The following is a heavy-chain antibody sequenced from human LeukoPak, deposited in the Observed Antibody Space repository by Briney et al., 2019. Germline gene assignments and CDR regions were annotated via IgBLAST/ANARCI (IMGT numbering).Heavy chain of an antibody. J-gene: IGHJ4*02. D-gene: IGHD3-3*01. CDR3: VRGHQYYDFWSGYYTFTSFDY. Sequence: SETLSLTCTVSGGSISSYYWSWIRRPAGKGLEWIGRIYTSGSTNYNPSLKSRVTMSVDTSKNQFSLKLSSVTAADTAVYYCVRGHQYYDFWSGYYTFTSFDYWGQGTLVTVSS. CDR1: GGSISSYY. CDR2: IYTSGST. V-gene: IGHV4-4*07.